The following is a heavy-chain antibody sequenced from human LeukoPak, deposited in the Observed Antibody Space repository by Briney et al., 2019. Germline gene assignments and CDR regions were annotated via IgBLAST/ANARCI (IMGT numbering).Heavy chain of an antibody. Sequence: GSLRLSCAASGFTFSSYAMHWVRQAPGKGLEWVAVISYDGSNKYYADSVKGRFTISRDNSKNTLYLQMNSLRAEDTAVYHCTRGSYGDYEYWGQGTLVTVSS. D-gene: IGHD4-17*01. CDR3: TRGSYGDYEY. CDR1: GFTFSSYA. CDR2: ISYDGSNK. J-gene: IGHJ4*02. V-gene: IGHV3-30-3*01.